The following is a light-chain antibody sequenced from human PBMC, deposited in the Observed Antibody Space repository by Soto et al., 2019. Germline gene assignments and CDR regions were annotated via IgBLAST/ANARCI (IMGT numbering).Light chain of an antibody. CDR1: QYINTR. CDR3: HQRQSWPRT. J-gene: IGKJ1*01. Sequence: EIVLTQSPATLSSFPGDRVTLSCRASQYINTRLAWYQHRPGQAPRLLIYQTSIRAAGIPARFSASGSGTDFTLTISDVQPEEFALYYCHQRQSWPRTFGQWTKVDIK. CDR2: QTS. V-gene: IGKV3-11*01.